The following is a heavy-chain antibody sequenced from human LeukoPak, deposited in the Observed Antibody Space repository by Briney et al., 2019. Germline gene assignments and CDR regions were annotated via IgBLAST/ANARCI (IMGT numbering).Heavy chain of an antibody. Sequence: GASVKVSFKASGGTFISYAISWVRQAPGRGLEWMGGIIPIFGTANYARKFQGRVTITTDESTSTAYMELSSLRSEDTAVYYCAGNIVVVPAAMLASSSSLDYWGQGTLVTVSS. D-gene: IGHD2-2*01. CDR1: GGTFISYA. CDR3: AGNIVVVPAAMLASSSSLDY. V-gene: IGHV1-69*05. CDR2: IIPIFGTA. J-gene: IGHJ4*02.